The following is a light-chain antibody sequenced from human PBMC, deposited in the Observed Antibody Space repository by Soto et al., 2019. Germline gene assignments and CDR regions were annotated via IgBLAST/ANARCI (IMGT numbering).Light chain of an antibody. CDR2: GAP. V-gene: IGKV3-15*01. CDR1: QSVSSN. Sequence: EIVMTQSPATLSVSPGERATLSCRASQSVSSNLAWYQQKPGQAPRLLIYGAPNRATGIPVRFSGSGSGTEVTRTITSLQSEDVAVYYCQQYNNGTPITIGQGTRLEIK. J-gene: IGKJ5*01. CDR3: QQYNNGTPIT.